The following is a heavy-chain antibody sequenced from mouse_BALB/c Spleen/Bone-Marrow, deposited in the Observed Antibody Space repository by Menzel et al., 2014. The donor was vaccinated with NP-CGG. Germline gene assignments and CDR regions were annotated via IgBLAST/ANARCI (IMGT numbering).Heavy chain of an antibody. J-gene: IGHJ2*01. CDR3: TRVGAAPTPFDY. CDR2: IWWDDDK. V-gene: IGHV8-8*01. D-gene: IGHD2-10*01. CDR1: GFSLSTSGIS. Sequence: QVTLKVCGPGILQPSQTLILTCSFSGFSLSTSGISVGWIRQPSGRGLEWLAHIWWDDDKRYNPALKSRLAISKDTSSNQVFLKIASVDTADSATYYCTRVGAAPTPFDYWGQGTTLTVSS.